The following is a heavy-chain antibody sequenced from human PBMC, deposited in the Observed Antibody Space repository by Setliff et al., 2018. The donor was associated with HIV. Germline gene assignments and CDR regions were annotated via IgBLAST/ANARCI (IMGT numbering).Heavy chain of an antibody. CDR1: GDSIGAYH. CDR3: ATYSAGEGGRGH. V-gene: IGHV4-59*01. J-gene: IGHJ4*02. Sequence: KTSETLSLTCSVSGDSIGAYHWSWIRQPPGRGLEWIGYIHSSGTTHYNPSLSSRVTISFDASKKYFSLKLTSVTAVDTAMYYCATYSAGEGGRGHWGQGTLVTVSS. D-gene: IGHD2-15*01. CDR2: IHSSGTT.